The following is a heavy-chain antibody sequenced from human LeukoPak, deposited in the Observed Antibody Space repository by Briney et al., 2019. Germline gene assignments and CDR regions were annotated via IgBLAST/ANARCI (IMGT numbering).Heavy chain of an antibody. J-gene: IGHJ5*02. CDR3: ARQYSGYDLWFDP. D-gene: IGHD5-12*01. CDR1: GGSISSSSYY. CDR2: IYYSGST. Sequence: SETLSLTCTVSGGSISSSSYYWGWIRQPPGKGLEWIGYIYYSGSTYYNPSLQSRVSISVDTSKTQFSLKLRSVTAADTALYYCARQYSGYDLWFDPWGQGALVTVSS. V-gene: IGHV4-30-4*08.